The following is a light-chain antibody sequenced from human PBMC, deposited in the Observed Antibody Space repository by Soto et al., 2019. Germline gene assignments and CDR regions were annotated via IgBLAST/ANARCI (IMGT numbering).Light chain of an antibody. CDR3: QSYDSGLTNAV. V-gene: IGLV1-40*01. CDR1: SSNIGAGYD. J-gene: IGLJ2*01. CDR2: GNN. Sequence: QSVLTQPPSVSGAPAQTITISCTGRSSNIGAGYDVHWYQQLPGRAPKLLIDGNNNRPSGVPDRFSGSKSGTSVSLAITGLRGEDEADYHCQSYDSGLTNAVFGGGTQLTVL.